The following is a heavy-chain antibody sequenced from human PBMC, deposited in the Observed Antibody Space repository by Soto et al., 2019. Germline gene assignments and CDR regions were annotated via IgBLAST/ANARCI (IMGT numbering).Heavy chain of an antibody. CDR2: IRDSGGTA. Sequence: PGGSLRLSCAASGFTLSNYGMNWVRQVPGKGLEWVSTIRDSGGTAYSADSVKGRFTVSRDDSRNTLYLQMNSLRAEDTALYYCAKDSPSNDFDYWGQGALVTVSS. CDR1: GFTLSNYG. J-gene: IGHJ4*02. V-gene: IGHV3-23*01. CDR3: AKDSPSNDFDY. D-gene: IGHD2-8*01.